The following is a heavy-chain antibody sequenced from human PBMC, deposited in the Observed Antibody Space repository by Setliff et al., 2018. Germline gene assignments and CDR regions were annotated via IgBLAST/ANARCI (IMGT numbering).Heavy chain of an antibody. CDR1: GGAVSGFY. CDR2: ISHNGRV. CDR3: ARSRYYDSSGNNYGLDY. Sequence: SETLSLTCDIKGGAVSGFYWSWIRQTPGKDLEWIGEISHNGRVSSSPSLKSRVTISVDRAKNHFSLKLTSVTAADTAMYYCARSRYYDSSGNNYGLDYWGQGTLVTSPQ. V-gene: IGHV4-34*01. J-gene: IGHJ4*02. D-gene: IGHD3-22*01.